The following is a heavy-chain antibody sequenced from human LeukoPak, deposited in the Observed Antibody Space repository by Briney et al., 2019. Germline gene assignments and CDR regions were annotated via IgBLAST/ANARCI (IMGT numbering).Heavy chain of an antibody. Sequence: SETLSLTCAVYGGSFSGYYWSWIRQPPGKGLEWIGEINHSGSTNYNPSLKSRVTISVDTSKNQFSLKLSFVTAADTAVYYCATISSLVIYWGQGTLVTVSS. CDR3: ATISSLVIY. D-gene: IGHD3-9*01. V-gene: IGHV4-34*01. CDR1: GGSFSGYY. J-gene: IGHJ4*02. CDR2: INHSGST.